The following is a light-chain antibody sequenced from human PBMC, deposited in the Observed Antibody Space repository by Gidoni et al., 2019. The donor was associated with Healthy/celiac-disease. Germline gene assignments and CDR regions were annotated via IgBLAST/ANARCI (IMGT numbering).Light chain of an antibody. CDR2: DAS. CDR1: QSVSSY. J-gene: IGKJ1*01. Sequence: SVLTQSPATLPLSPGERATLSCRASQSVSSYLAWYQQKPGQAPRLLIYDASNRDTGIPARFSGSGSGTAFTLTIISLEPEDFAVYYCQQRSNWPPTFXQXTKVEIK. V-gene: IGKV3-11*01. CDR3: QQRSNWPPT.